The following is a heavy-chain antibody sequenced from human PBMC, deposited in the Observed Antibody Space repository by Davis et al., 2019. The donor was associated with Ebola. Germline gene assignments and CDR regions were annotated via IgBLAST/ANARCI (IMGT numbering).Heavy chain of an antibody. D-gene: IGHD2-2*01. Sequence: SVKVSCKASGYTFTSYGISWVRQAPGQGLEWMGRIIPILGIANYAQKFQGRVTITADESTSTAYMELSSLRSEDTAVYYCARLGYCSSTSCYYYYYYGMDVWGQGTTVTVSS. CDR3: ARLGYCSSTSCYYYYYYGMDV. CDR1: GYTFTSYG. CDR2: IIPILGIA. J-gene: IGHJ6*02. V-gene: IGHV1-69*04.